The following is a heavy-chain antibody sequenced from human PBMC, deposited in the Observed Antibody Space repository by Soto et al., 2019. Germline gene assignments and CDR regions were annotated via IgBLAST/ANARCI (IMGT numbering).Heavy chain of an antibody. V-gene: IGHV1-69*13. Sequence: SVKVSCKASGGTFSSYAISWVRRAPGQGLEWMGGIIPIFGTANYAQKFQGRVTITADESTSTAYMELSSLRSEDTAVYYCAREGSPGGELPGMNAFDIWGQGTMVTVSS. CDR1: GGTFSSYA. D-gene: IGHD1-7*01. J-gene: IGHJ3*02. CDR2: IIPIFGTA. CDR3: AREGSPGGELPGMNAFDI.